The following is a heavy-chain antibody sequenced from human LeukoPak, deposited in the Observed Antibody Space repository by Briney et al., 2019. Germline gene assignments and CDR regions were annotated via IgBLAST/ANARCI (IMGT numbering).Heavy chain of an antibody. CDR1: GFTFSKYA. CDR2: ISGSRGNT. D-gene: IGHD2-2*01. J-gene: IGHJ4*02. CDR3: AVSDSSIASCLFDT. V-gene: IGHV3-23*01. Sequence: GGSLRLSCAASGFTFSKYAMGWVRQAPGKGLEWVSTISGSRGNTYYADLEEGRFTISRDNSKNTLYLQMSSLRAEDTAVNYFAVSDSSIASCLFDTWGQGTLVTVS.